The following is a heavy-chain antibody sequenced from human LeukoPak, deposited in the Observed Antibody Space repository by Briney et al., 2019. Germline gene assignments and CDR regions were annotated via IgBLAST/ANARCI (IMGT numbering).Heavy chain of an antibody. Sequence: GGSLTLSCAASGFSFSNAWMSWVRQAPGKGLEWVGRIKRKIDGGTTDYAAHVKGRFNISRDDSKNTLYLQMNSLKMEDTAVYYCTSEDRGGFDYWGQGTLVTVSS. D-gene: IGHD3-10*01. CDR2: IKRKIDGGTT. CDR1: GFSFSNAW. J-gene: IGHJ4*02. V-gene: IGHV3-15*01. CDR3: TSEDRGGFDY.